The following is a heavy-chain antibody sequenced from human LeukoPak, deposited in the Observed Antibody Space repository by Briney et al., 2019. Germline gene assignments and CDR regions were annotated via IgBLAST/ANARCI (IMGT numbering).Heavy chain of an antibody. CDR3: ARSLGSFDY. D-gene: IGHD7-27*01. Sequence: SETLSLTCAVSGYSISSGYYWGWIRQPPGEGLEWIGSIYHSGSTYYNPSLKSRVTISVDTSKNQFSLKLSSVTAADTAVYYCARSLGSFDYWGQGTLVTVSS. V-gene: IGHV4-38-2*01. CDR2: IYHSGST. J-gene: IGHJ4*02. CDR1: GYSISSGYY.